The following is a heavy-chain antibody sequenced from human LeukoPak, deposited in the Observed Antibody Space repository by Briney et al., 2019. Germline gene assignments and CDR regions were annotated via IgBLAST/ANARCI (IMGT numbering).Heavy chain of an antibody. CDR2: INHSGST. D-gene: IGHD6-6*01. CDR1: GASISDYY. V-gene: IGHV4-34*01. J-gene: IGHJ4*02. Sequence: ETLSLTCAVYGASISDYYWSWIRQPPGKGLEWTGVINHSGSTNYNPSLKSRVTISVDTSKNQFSLKLSSVTAADTAVYYCARGRIAARQQPFDYWGQGTLVTVSS. CDR3: ARGRIAARQQPFDY.